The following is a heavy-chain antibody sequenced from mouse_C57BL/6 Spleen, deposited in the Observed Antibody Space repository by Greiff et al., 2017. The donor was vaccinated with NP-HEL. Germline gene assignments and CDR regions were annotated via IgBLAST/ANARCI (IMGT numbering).Heavy chain of an antibody. J-gene: IGHJ4*01. CDR2: LDPATGHT. CDR3: ARSDYGSDYAMDY. V-gene: IGHV14-3*01. CDR1: GFNIKNTY. Sequence: EVQLQQSVAELVRPGASVKLSCTASGFNIKNTYMHWVKQRPEQGLEWIGRLDPATGHTTYAPKFHGKATITADTSSNTAYLQLSSLTSEDTAIYYCARSDYGSDYAMDYWGQGTSVTVSS. D-gene: IGHD1-1*01.